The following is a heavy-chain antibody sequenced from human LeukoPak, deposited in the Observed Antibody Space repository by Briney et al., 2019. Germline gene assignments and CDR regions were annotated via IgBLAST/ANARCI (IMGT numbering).Heavy chain of an antibody. V-gene: IGHV3-30*04. CDR1: GFIFSNYA. CDR2: IAADGRDK. Sequence: GRSLRLSCAASGFIFSNYAMHWVRQAPGKGLEWVAVIAADGRDKHHADSVKGRFTISRDNSKNAVYLEMNSLRAEDTAVYYCARDRQRAAAYYFDQWGQGTLVTVSS. CDR3: ARDRQRAAAYYFDQ. D-gene: IGHD6-25*01. J-gene: IGHJ4*02.